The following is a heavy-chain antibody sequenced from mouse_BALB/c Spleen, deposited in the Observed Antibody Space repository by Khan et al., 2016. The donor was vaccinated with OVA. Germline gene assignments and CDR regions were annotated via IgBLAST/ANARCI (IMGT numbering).Heavy chain of an antibody. CDR1: GYSITSDYA. Sequence: EGQLRGSGPGLVKPSQSLSLTCTVTGYSITSDYAWNWIRQFPGNKLEWMGYITYSGSTSYNPSLKSRISITRDTSKNQFFLQLNSVTTEDTATYFCARRSVWGAGTTVTVSS. CDR2: ITYSGST. J-gene: IGHJ1*01. CDR3: ARRSV. V-gene: IGHV3-2*02.